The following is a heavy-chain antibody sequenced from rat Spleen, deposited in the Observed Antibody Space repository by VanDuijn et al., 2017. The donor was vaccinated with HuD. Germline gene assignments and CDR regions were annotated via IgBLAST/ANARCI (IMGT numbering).Heavy chain of an antibody. CDR2: ISYEGSAT. J-gene: IGHJ2*01. D-gene: IGHD1-9*01. CDR3: ARPTTGIPFNY. Sequence: EVQLVESDGGLVQPGGSLKLSCAASGSIFSDYYMAWVRQAPTKGLEWVASISYEGSATYYRDSVKGRFTISRDNAKSTLYLQMDSLRSEDTAIYYCARPTTGIPFNYWGQEVMVTVSS. CDR1: GSIFSDYY. V-gene: IGHV5-22*01.